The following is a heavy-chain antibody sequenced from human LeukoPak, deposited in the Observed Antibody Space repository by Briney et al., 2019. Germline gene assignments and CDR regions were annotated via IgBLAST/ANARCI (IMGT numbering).Heavy chain of an antibody. D-gene: IGHD3-10*01. Sequence: GGSLRLSCAASGFTFSNSAMSWVRQAPGKGLEWVSGFTRNDETTSYADSVKGRFTISRDNSRDTLYLQMNSLRAEDTAVYYCAKESRGVISPPGFWGQGTLVTVSS. J-gene: IGHJ4*02. CDR3: AKESRGVISPPGF. CDR1: GFTFSNSA. V-gene: IGHV3-23*01. CDR2: FTRNDETT.